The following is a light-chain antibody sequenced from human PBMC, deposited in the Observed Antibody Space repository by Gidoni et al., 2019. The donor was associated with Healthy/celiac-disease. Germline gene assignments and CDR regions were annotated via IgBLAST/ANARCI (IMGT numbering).Light chain of an antibody. V-gene: IGKV3-11*01. CDR1: QSVSSY. J-gene: IGKJ5*01. CDR2: DAS. Sequence: EIVLTQSPATLSLSPGERATLSCRASQSVSSYLAWYQQKPGQAPRLLIYDASNRAPGIPARFSGSGSGTDFTLTISSLEPEDFAVYYCQQRSNWPRFXQXTRLEIK. CDR3: QQRSNWPR.